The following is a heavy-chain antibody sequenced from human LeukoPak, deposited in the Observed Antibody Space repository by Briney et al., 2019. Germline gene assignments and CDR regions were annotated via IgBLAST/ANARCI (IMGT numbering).Heavy chain of an antibody. Sequence: GGSLRLSCAASGFTFSSYWMNWVRQAPGKGLVWVSRIASDGSSTTYADSVKGRFTISRDNAKNTLYLQMNSPRVEDTAVYYCAREGEDLSSGDEYDAFDIWGQGTMVTVSS. V-gene: IGHV3-74*01. CDR2: IASDGSST. J-gene: IGHJ3*02. CDR1: GFTFSSYW. CDR3: AREGEDLSSGDEYDAFDI. D-gene: IGHD2-15*01.